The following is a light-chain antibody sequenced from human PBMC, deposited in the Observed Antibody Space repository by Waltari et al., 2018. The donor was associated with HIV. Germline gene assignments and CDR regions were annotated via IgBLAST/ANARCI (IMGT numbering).Light chain of an antibody. Sequence: QSVLTQPPSASGTPGQRVTISCSGSSSNIGSNTVNWSQHLPGTAPKLLIYSNNQRPSGVPDRFSGSKSGTSASLAISGLQSEDEADYYCAAWDDSLNGRYVFGTGTKVTVL. J-gene: IGLJ1*01. CDR2: SNN. CDR1: SSNIGSNT. CDR3: AAWDDSLNGRYV. V-gene: IGLV1-44*01.